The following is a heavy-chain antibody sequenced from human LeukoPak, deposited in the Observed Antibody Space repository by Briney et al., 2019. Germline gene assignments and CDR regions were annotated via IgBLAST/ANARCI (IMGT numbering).Heavy chain of an antibody. CDR2: SRNKADSYTT. D-gene: IGHD2-21*02. CDR1: GFTFSDHY. Sequence: GGSLRLSCAASGFTFSDHYMDWVRQAPGKGLEWVGRSRNKADSYTTEYAASVKGRFTISRDDSKNSLYLQMNSLETEDTAVYYCAREYCGGDCPDWYFDLWGRGTLVTVSS. J-gene: IGHJ2*01. V-gene: IGHV3-72*01. CDR3: AREYCGGDCPDWYFDL.